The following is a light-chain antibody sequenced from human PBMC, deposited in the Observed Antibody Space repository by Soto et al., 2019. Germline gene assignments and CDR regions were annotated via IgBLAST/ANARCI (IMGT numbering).Light chain of an antibody. CDR3: QQYDVHPKT. Sequence: DVQMTQSPSTLAASVGDRVTITCRASENIKNWLAWYQQTPGQAPKVLISDASRLETGVPSRFSGSGYGTDFTLTLTSLQTDDFGTYHCQQYDVHPKTFGQGTKVEVK. CDR2: DAS. V-gene: IGKV1-5*01. CDR1: ENIKNW. J-gene: IGKJ1*01.